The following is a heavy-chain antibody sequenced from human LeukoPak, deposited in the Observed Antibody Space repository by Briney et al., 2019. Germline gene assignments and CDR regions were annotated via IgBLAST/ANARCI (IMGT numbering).Heavy chain of an antibody. V-gene: IGHV3-20*04. CDR2: INWNGGST. J-gene: IGHJ6*03. D-gene: IGHD3-22*01. CDR1: GFTFDDYG. CDR3: ARGGYYDSSGYSGGPRACYYYYMDV. Sequence: PGGSLRLSCAASGFTFDDYGMSWVRQAPGKGLEWVSGINWNGGSTGYADSVKGRFTISRDNAKNSLYLQMNSLRAEDTALYYCARGGYYDSSGYSGGPRACYYYYMDVWGKGTTVTVSS.